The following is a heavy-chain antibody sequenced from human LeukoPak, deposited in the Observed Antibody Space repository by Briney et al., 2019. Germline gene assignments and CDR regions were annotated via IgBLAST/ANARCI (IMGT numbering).Heavy chain of an antibody. CDR1: GGSFSGYY. D-gene: IGHD3-10*01. V-gene: IGHV4-34*01. Sequence: SETLSLTCAVYGGSFSGYYWSWIRQPPGKGLEWIGEINHSGSTKYNPSLKSRVTISVDTSKNQFSLKLSSVTAADTAVYYCARVRYYGSGSYYTFDSWGQGTLVTVSS. J-gene: IGHJ4*02. CDR3: ARVRYYGSGSYYTFDS. CDR2: INHSGST.